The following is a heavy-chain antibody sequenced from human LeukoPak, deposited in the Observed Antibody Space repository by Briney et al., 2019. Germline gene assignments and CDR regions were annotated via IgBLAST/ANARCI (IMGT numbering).Heavy chain of an antibody. CDR2: IYPGDSDT. Sequence: GESLKISCKGSGYSFTSYWIGWVRQMPGKGLEWMGIIYPGDSDTRYSPSFQGQVTISADKSISTAYLQWSSLKASDTAMYYCARTPGYCSSTSCYHYYGMDVWGKGTTVTVYS. CDR3: ARTPGYCSSTSCYHYYGMDV. J-gene: IGHJ6*04. CDR1: GYSFTSYW. V-gene: IGHV5-51*01. D-gene: IGHD2-2*01.